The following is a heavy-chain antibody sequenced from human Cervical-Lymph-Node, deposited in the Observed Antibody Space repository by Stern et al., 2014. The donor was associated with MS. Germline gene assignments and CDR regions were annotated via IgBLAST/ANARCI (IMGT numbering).Heavy chain of an antibody. J-gene: IGHJ4*02. CDR1: GYSFANFW. CDR2: IYPGDSDT. Sequence: EVQLVESGEEVRKPGESLKILCKVSGYSFANFWIGWVRHVNGKGLEWMGIIYPGDSDTRYSPSCQGHDTLSHAESTSTAYPERSSLKASDTGIYYCARRGLGYYGADHWGQGALVTVPS. CDR3: ARRGLGYYGADH. D-gene: IGHD3-3*01. V-gene: IGHV5-51*03.